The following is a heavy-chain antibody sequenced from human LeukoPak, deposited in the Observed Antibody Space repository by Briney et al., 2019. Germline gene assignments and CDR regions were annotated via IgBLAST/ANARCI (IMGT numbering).Heavy chain of an antibody. CDR2: IYYSGGT. V-gene: IGHV4-39*01. CDR3: ARPKSSGWYGDFDY. Sequence: SETLSLTCSVPGGSISSSSYYWGWTRQPPGKGLELTGSIYYSGGTYYNPSLKSRVPIFVDTSKNQFSLKLSSVTAADTAVYYCARPKSSGWYGDFDYWGQGTLVTVSS. J-gene: IGHJ4*02. D-gene: IGHD6-19*01. CDR1: GGSISSSSYY.